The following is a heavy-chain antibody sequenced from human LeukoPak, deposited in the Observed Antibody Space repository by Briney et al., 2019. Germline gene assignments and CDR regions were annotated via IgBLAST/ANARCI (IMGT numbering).Heavy chain of an antibody. Sequence: ASVKVSCKASGYTFIDNYIHWVRQAPGQGLEWMGWINPHNGGTKYALKFQGRVTMTSDRSTTTVYMEVTRLRSDDTAVFYCAREAASFGTSFGYMDVWDKGTTVTVCS. J-gene: IGHJ6*03. CDR1: GYTFIDNY. D-gene: IGHD2-15*01. CDR2: INPHNGGT. CDR3: AREAASFGTSFGYMDV. V-gene: IGHV1-2*02.